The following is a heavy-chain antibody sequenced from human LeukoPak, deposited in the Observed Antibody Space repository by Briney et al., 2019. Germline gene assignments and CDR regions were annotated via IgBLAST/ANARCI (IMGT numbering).Heavy chain of an antibody. CDR2: ISPTSSTI. Sequence: GGSLRLSWLASGFTFSSYSMNGVRRAPGKGREWVSYISPTSSTIYYADSVKGRFTISRDNAKNSLYLQMNSLRAEDTAVYYCARDAAASDYYYYMDVWGKGTTVTVSS. V-gene: IGHV3-48*04. CDR1: GFTFSSYS. J-gene: IGHJ6*03. D-gene: IGHD2-2*01. CDR3: ARDAAASDYYYYMDV.